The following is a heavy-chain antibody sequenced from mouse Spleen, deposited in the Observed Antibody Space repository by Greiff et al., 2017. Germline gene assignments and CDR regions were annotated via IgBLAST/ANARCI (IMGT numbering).Heavy chain of an antibody. Sequence: VQLQQSGPELVKPGASVKISCKASGYSFTGYYMNWVKQSPEKSLEWIGEINPSTGGTTYNQKFKAKATLTVDKSSSTAYMQLKSLTSEDSAVYYCARGDSPYYFDYWGQGTTLTVSS. CDR2: INPSTGGT. J-gene: IGHJ2*01. V-gene: IGHV1-42*01. CDR3: ARGDSPYYFDY. CDR1: GYSFTGYY.